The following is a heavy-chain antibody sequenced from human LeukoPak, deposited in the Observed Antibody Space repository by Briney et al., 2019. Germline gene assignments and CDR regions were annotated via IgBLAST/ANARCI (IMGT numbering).Heavy chain of an antibody. CDR1: GYTLTELS. D-gene: IGHD6-19*01. V-gene: IGHV1-18*01. J-gene: IGHJ4*02. CDR2: ISAYNGNT. CDR3: AICSGWPYYFDY. Sequence: ASVKVSCKVSGYTLTELSMHWVRQAPGQGLEWMGWISAYNGNTNYAQKLQGRVTMTTDTSTSTAYMELRSLRSDDTAVYYCAICSGWPYYFDYWGQGTLVTVSS.